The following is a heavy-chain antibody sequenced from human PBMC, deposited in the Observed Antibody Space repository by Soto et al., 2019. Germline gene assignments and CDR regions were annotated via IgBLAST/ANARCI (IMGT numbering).Heavy chain of an antibody. D-gene: IGHD3-22*01. Sequence: GVLRLSYAASGFTVSSYSRNWVRQAPGKGLEWVSSISSSSSYIYYADSVKGRFTISRDNAKNSLYLQMNSLRAEDTAVYYCARGTYYYDSSGYYAYWGQGTLVT. J-gene: IGHJ4*02. CDR2: ISSSSSYI. CDR1: GFTVSSYS. CDR3: ARGTYYYDSSGYYAY. V-gene: IGHV3-21*06.